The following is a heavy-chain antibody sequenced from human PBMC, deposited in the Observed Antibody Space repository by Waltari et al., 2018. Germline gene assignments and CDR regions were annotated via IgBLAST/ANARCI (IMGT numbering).Heavy chain of an antibody. CDR2: IIPILGIA. V-gene: IGHV1-69*10. Sequence: QVQPVQSGAEVKKPGSSVKVSCKASGGTFSSYAISWVRQAPGQGLEWMGGIIPILGIANYAQKFQGRVTITADKSTSTAYMELSSLRSEDTAVYYCASGAAAALYYFDYWGQGTLVTVSS. CDR3: ASGAAAALYYFDY. J-gene: IGHJ4*02. CDR1: GGTFSSYA. D-gene: IGHD6-13*01.